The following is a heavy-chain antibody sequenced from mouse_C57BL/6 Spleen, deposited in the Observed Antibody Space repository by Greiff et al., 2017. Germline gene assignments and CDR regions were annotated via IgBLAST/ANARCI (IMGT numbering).Heavy chain of an antibody. Sequence: QVQLQQPGAELVKPGASVKLSCKASGYTFTSYWMQWVKQRPGQGLEWIGEIDPSDSYTNYNQKFKGKATLTADTSSNTPYLQLSSLTSEDTAVYYCATRSSYTSFAYWGQGTLVTVSA. D-gene: IGHD1-1*01. V-gene: IGHV1-50*01. CDR1: GYTFTSYW. J-gene: IGHJ3*01. CDR3: ATRSSYTSFAY. CDR2: IDPSDSYT.